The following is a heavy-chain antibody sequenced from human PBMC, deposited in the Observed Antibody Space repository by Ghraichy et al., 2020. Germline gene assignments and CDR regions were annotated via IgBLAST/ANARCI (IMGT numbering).Heavy chain of an antibody. CDR3: AHRPLTQWLAHNWFDP. D-gene: IGHD6-19*01. CDR1: GFSLSTSGVG. J-gene: IGHJ5*02. Sequence: SGPTLVKPTQTLTLTCTFSGFSLSTSGVGVGWIRQPPGKALEWLALIYWNDDKRYSPSLKSRLTITKDTSKNQVVLTMTNMDPVDTATYYCAHRPLTQWLAHNWFDPWGQGTLVTVSS. V-gene: IGHV2-5*01. CDR2: IYWNDDK.